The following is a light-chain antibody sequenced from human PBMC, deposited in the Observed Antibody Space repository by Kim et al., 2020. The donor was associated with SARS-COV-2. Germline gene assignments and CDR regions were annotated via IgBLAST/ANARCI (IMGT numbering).Light chain of an antibody. CDR1: KSVSSY. J-gene: IGKJ5*01. CDR3: QQRSNWPPVIT. CDR2: DAS. Sequence: EIVLTQSPATLSLSPGERATLSCRASKSVSSYLAWYQQKPGQAPRLLIYDASNRATGIPARFSGSGSGTDFTLTISSLEPEDFAVYYCQQRSNWPPVITFGQGTRLEIK. V-gene: IGKV3-11*01.